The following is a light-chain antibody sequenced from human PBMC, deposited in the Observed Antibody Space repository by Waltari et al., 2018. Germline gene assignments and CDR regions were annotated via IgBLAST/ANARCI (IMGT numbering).Light chain of an antibody. CDR1: RRDIGNYYH. Sequence: QSALTQPPSASGPPGQSVTIPCTGSRRDIGNYYHVVWYQQRPDKAPELMIYEVTKRPSGVPDRFSGSKSGNTASLTVSGLQAADEADYYCSSYAGSSVWVFGGGTKLTVV. V-gene: IGLV2-8*01. CDR2: EVT. CDR3: SSYAGSSVWV. J-gene: IGLJ3*02.